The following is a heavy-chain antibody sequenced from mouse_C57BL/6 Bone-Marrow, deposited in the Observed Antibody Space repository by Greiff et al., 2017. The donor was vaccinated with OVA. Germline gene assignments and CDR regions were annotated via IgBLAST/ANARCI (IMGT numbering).Heavy chain of an antibody. Sequence: EVMLVESGGGLVQSGRSLRLSCATSGFTFSDFYMEWVRQAPGKGLEWIAASRNKANDYTTEYSASVKGRFIVSRDTSQSILYLQMNALRAEATAIYYCARDADYGSSHWYFDVWGTGTTVTVSS. J-gene: IGHJ1*03. D-gene: IGHD1-1*01. V-gene: IGHV7-1*01. CDR3: ARDADYGSSHWYFDV. CDR1: GFTFSDFY. CDR2: SRNKANDYTT.